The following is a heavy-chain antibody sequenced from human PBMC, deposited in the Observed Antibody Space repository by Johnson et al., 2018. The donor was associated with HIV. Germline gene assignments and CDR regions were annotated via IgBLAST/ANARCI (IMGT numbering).Heavy chain of an antibody. CDR2: IKQDGSEK. J-gene: IGHJ3*02. D-gene: IGHD3-10*01. CDR1: GFTFSSYW. CDR3: AIGRGEFPRHAFDI. Sequence: VQLVESGGGLVQPGGSLRLSCAASGFTFSSYWMSWVRQAPGKGLEWVANIKQDGSEKYYVDSVKGRFTISRDNAKNSLYLQMNSLRAEDTAVYYCAIGRGEFPRHAFDIWGQGTMVTVSS. V-gene: IGHV3-7*01.